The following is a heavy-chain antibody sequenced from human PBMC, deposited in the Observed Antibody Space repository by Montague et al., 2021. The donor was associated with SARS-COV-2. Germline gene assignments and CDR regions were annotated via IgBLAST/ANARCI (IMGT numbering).Heavy chain of an antibody. D-gene: IGHD2-15*01. J-gene: IGHJ4*02. V-gene: IGHV4-34*01. CDR2: INHRGTF. Sequence: SETLSLTCAVYGGSFSDYYWSWIRQPPGKGLEWIGEINHRGTFKYNPSLKSRVSISLDTSKNQFSLYLSSVTAADVAVYYCARGRQHFNMVVVAMTGGEYYFDYWGQGALVTVS. CDR1: GGSFSDYY. CDR3: ARGRQHFNMVVVAMTGGEYYFDY.